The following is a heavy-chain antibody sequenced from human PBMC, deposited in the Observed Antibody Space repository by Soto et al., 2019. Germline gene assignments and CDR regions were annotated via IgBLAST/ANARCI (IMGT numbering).Heavy chain of an antibody. CDR2: IYPGDSDT. D-gene: IGHD2-21*02. CDR3: ARQSWFGAACYSYLPFDN. Sequence: GESLKISCKGTGYKFTGCWIGWVRQRAGQGLGWIGIIYPGDSDTRYSPSFQGQVTISVDKSIDTAYLQWSSLKASDTAMYFCARQSWFGAACYSYLPFDNWGLGTKVTVSS. V-gene: IGHV5-51*01. J-gene: IGHJ4*02. CDR1: GYKFTGCW.